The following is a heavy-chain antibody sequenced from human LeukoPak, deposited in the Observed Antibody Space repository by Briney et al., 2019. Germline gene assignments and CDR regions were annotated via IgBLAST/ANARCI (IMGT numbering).Heavy chain of an antibody. J-gene: IGHJ6*02. CDR3: ARIAAARDYYYYHGMDV. CDR2: INPNSGGT. Sequence: GASVKVSCKASGYTFTGYYMHWVRQAPGQGLEWMGWINPNSGGTNYAQKFQGRATMTRDTSISTAYMELSRLRSDDTAVYYCARIAAARDYYYYHGMDVWGQGTTVTVSS. V-gene: IGHV1-2*02. D-gene: IGHD6-13*01. CDR1: GYTFTGYY.